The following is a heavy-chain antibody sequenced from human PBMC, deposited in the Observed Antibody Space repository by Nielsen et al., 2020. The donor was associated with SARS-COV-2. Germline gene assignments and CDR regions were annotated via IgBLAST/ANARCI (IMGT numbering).Heavy chain of an antibody. D-gene: IGHD2-2*01. CDR3: ARLSLGYCSSTSCYGHYYYMDV. Sequence: SETLSLTCTVSGGSISSYYWSWIRQPPGKGLEWIGYIYYSGSTNYNPSLKSRVTISVDTSKNQFSLKLSSVTAADTAVYYCARLSLGYCSSTSCYGHYYYMDVWGKGTTVTVSS. CDR2: IYYSGST. J-gene: IGHJ6*03. V-gene: IGHV4-59*08. CDR1: GGSISSYY.